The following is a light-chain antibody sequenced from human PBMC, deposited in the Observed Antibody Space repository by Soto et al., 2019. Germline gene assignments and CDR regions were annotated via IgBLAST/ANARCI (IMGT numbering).Light chain of an antibody. CDR3: QQYESTPPT. J-gene: IGKJ2*01. Sequence: DIVMTQSPDSLAVSLGERATINCKSSQSVLYSSNNKNCLAWYQQRPGQPPKLLIYWASTRESGVPDRFSGSGSGTDFTLTITSLQAEDEAVYYCQQYESTPPTFGQGTKLEIK. V-gene: IGKV4-1*01. CDR2: WAS. CDR1: QSVLYSSNNKNC.